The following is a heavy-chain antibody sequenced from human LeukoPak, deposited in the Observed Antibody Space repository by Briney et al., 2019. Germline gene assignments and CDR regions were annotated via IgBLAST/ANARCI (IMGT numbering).Heavy chain of an antibody. Sequence: ASVKVSCKASGYTFTDYYMHWVRQAPGQGLEWMGWINPNSGGTNYAQKFQGRVTMTRDTSISTAYMELSRLRSDDTAVYYCARAAGAGQQLDFDYWGQGTLVTVSS. CDR1: GYTFTDYY. CDR2: INPNSGGT. V-gene: IGHV1-2*02. J-gene: IGHJ4*02. D-gene: IGHD6-13*01. CDR3: ARAAGAGQQLDFDY.